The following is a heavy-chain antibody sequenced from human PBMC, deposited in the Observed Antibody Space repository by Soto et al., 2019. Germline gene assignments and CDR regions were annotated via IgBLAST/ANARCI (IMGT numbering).Heavy chain of an antibody. CDR3: AIGEQLVHFAS. V-gene: IGHV1-2*04. CDR2: INPNGGGT. D-gene: IGHD6-6*01. J-gene: IGHJ4*01. CDR1: GYIFPDYY. Sequence: VKVSCKASGYIFPDYYVHWVRQAPGEGLEWMGRINPNGGGTNYAQKFEGWVTMTTDTSISTAYMELSRLNFDDTAVYYCAIGEQLVHFASWGQGSLVTVSS.